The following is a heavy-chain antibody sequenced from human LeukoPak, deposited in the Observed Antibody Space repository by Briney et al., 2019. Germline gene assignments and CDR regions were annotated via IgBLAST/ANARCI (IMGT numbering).Heavy chain of an antibody. CDR1: GGTFSSYA. Sequence: SVKVSCKASGGTFSSYAISWVRQAPGQGLEWMGGIIPIFGTANYAQKFQGRVTITADESTSTAYMELSSLRSEDTAVYYCARDDYSNYEDYYYYMDVWGKGTTVTVSS. CDR2: IIPIFGTA. J-gene: IGHJ6*03. V-gene: IGHV1-69*13. D-gene: IGHD4-11*01. CDR3: ARDDYSNYEDYYYYMDV.